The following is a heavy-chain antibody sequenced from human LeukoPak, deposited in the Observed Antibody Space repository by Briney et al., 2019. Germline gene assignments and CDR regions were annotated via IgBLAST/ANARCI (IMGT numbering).Heavy chain of an antibody. CDR1: GYTFTGYL. CDR2: IHPDSGVT. J-gene: IGHJ4*02. V-gene: IGHV1-2*02. Sequence: ASVKVSCKTSGYTFTGYLIHWVRQAPGQGLEWMGWIHPDSGVTTYAQKFQGRVTLTRDTSISTAYMELSRLRSDDTTVYYCTREDYWGQGTLVTVSS. CDR3: TREDY.